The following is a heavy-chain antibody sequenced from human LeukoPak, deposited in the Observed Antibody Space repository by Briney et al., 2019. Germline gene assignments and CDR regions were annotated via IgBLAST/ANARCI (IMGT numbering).Heavy chain of an antibody. J-gene: IGHJ4*02. CDR2: IYYSGST. V-gene: IGHV4-39*07. CDR3: ARDGSGSYHRDWGSRKVGVDY. Sequence: PSETLSLTCTVSGGSISSSSYYWGWIRQPPGKGLEWIGSIYYSGSTYYNPSLKSRVTISVDTSKNQFSLKLSSVTAADTAVYYCARDGSGSYHRDWGSRKVGVDYWGQGTLVTVSS. CDR1: GGSISSSSYY. D-gene: IGHD1-26*01.